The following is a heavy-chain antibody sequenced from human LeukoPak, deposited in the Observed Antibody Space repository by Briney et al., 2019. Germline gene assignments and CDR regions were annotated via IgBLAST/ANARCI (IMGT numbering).Heavy chain of an antibody. CDR1: GFTVSSNY. D-gene: IGHD2-2*01. V-gene: IGHV3-53*01. Sequence: GGSLRLSCAASGFTVSSNYMSWVRQAPGKGLEWVSVIYSGGSTYYADSVKGRFTTSRDNSKNTLYLQMNSLRAEDTAVYYCARGRIVVVPAAMPPYYFDYWGQGTLVTVSS. J-gene: IGHJ4*02. CDR2: IYSGGST. CDR3: ARGRIVVVPAAMPPYYFDY.